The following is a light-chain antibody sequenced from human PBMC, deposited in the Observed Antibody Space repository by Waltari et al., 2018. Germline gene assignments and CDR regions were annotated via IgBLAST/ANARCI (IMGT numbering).Light chain of an antibody. J-gene: IGKJ1*01. V-gene: IGKV3-15*01. CDR2: GAS. Sequence: EIVMTQSPATLSVSPGERATLSCRASQSVSSNLAWYQQKPCQAPRLLIYGASTRATGIPARCSGSGSGTEFTLTISSMQSEDFAVYYCQQYNNWPPWTFGQGTKVEIK. CDR3: QQYNNWPPWT. CDR1: QSVSSN.